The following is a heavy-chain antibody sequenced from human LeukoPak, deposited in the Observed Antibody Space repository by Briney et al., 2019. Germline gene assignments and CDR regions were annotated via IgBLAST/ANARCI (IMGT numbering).Heavy chain of an antibody. CDR1: GFTFSSYS. CDR2: ISSSSSTI. J-gene: IGHJ4*02. V-gene: IGHV3-48*01. CDR3: AREGVVPAAIPVIGLDY. Sequence: PGGSLRLSCAASGFTFSSYSMNWVRQAPGKGLEWVSYISSSSSTIYYADSVKGRFTISRDNAKNSLYLQMNSLRAEDTAVYYCAREGVVPAAIPVIGLDYWGQGTLVTVSS. D-gene: IGHD2-2*01.